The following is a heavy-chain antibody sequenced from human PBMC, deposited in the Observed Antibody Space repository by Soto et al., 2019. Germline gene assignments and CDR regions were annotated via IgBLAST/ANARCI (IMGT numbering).Heavy chain of an antibody. Sequence: GGSLRLSCAASGFTFSSYAMSWVRQAPGKGLEWVAIIWYDGSDKYYADSVKGRFTISRDNSKNTLYLQMNSLRAEDTAVYHCAFGNLSYYFDYWGQGTPVTVSS. V-gene: IGHV3-33*08. CDR1: GFTFSSYA. CDR2: IWYDGSDK. CDR3: AFGNLSYYFDY. J-gene: IGHJ4*02. D-gene: IGHD3-16*01.